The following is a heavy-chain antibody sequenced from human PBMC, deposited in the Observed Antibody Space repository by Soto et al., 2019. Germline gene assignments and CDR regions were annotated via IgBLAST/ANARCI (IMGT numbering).Heavy chain of an antibody. CDR2: IKQDGSEK. J-gene: IGHJ3*02. CDR1: GFTFSSYW. V-gene: IGHV3-7*01. CDR3: ARDLGGYSGYGLDAFDI. Sequence: LRLSCAASGFTFSSYWMSWVRQAPGKGLEWVANIKQDGSEKYYVDSVKGRFTISRDNAKNSLYLQMNSLRAEDTAVYYCARDLGGYSGYGLDAFDIWGQGTMVTVSS. D-gene: IGHD5-12*01.